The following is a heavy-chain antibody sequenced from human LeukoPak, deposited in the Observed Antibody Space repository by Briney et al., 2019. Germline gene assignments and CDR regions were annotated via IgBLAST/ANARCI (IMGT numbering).Heavy chain of an antibody. V-gene: IGHV3-66*02. CDR1: GFTVSSNY. CDR2: IYSGGST. Sequence: GGSLRLSCAASGFTVSSNYMSWVRQAPGKGLEWVSVIYSGGSTYYADSVKGRFTISRDNSKNMLYLQMNSPRAEDTAVYYCSSTSCPMCGMDVWGQGTTVTVSS. J-gene: IGHJ6*02. CDR3: SSTSCPMCGMDV. D-gene: IGHD2-2*01.